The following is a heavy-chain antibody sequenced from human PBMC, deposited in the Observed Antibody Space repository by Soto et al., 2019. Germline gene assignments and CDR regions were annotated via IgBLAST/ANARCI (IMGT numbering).Heavy chain of an antibody. J-gene: IGHJ4*02. Sequence: GGSLRLSCAASGFFFSSYAMSWVRQAPGKGLEWVSGIGGSGGYKSYADSVKGRFTISRDNSKNTLYLQMESLGAEDTAVYYCATDAAMVSSTFNYFDYWGQGTLVTVSS. CDR2: IGGSGGYK. D-gene: IGHD6-13*01. CDR1: GFFFSSYA. V-gene: IGHV3-23*01. CDR3: ATDAAMVSSTFNYFDY.